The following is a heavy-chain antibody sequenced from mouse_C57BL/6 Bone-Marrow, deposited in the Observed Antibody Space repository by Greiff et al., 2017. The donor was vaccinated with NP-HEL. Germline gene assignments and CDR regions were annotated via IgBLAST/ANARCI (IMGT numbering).Heavy chain of an antibody. CDR2: INPNNGGT. Sequence: EVQLQQSGPELVKPGASVKISCKASGYTFTDYYMNWVKQSHGKSLEWIGDINPNNGGTSYNQKFKGKATLTVDKSSSTAYMELRSLTSEDSAVYYCAREGIYYDYDVDYWGQGTTLTVSS. V-gene: IGHV1-26*01. J-gene: IGHJ2*01. D-gene: IGHD2-4*01. CDR1: GYTFTDYY. CDR3: AREGIYYDYDVDY.